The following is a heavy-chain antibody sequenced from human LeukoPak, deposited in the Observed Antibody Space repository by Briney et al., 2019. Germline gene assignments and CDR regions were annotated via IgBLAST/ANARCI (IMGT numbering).Heavy chain of an antibody. CDR2: IYYSGST. V-gene: IGHV4-59*08. D-gene: IGHD3-10*01. CDR1: GGFISSYY. Sequence: PSETLSLTCTVSGGFISSYYWSWIRQPPGKGLEWIGYIYYSGSTNYNPSLKSRVTISVDTSKNQFSLKLSSVTAADTAVYYCARHSNYGSGSYYRYWFDPWGQGTLVTVSS. CDR3: ARHSNYGSGSYYRYWFDP. J-gene: IGHJ5*02.